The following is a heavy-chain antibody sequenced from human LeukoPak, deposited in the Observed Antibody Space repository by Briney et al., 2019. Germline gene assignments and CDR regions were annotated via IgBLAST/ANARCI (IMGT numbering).Heavy chain of an antibody. V-gene: IGHV1-46*01. CDR1: GYTFTSYY. CDR2: INPSGGST. CDR3: ARGPVAGFYFDY. J-gene: IGHJ4*02. Sequence: ASVKVSCKASGYTFTSYYMLWVRQAPGQGLEWMGIINPSGGSTSYAQKFQGRVTMTRDTSTSTVYMELSSLGSEDTAVYYCARGPVAGFYFDYWGQGTLVTVSS. D-gene: IGHD6-19*01.